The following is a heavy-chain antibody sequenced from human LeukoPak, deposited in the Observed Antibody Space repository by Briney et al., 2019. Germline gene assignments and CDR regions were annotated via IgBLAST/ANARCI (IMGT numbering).Heavy chain of an antibody. J-gene: IGHJ4*02. D-gene: IGHD3-22*01. CDR1: GFTFGDYA. CDR3: TRNYYYDSSGYGGY. CDR2: IRSKAYGGTT. Sequence: GGSLKLSCTASGFTFGDYAMSWFRQAPGKGLEWVGFIRSKAYGGTTEYAASVKGRFTISRDDSKSIDHLQMNSLKTEDTAVYYCTRNYYYDSSGYGGYWGQGTLVTVSS. V-gene: IGHV3-49*03.